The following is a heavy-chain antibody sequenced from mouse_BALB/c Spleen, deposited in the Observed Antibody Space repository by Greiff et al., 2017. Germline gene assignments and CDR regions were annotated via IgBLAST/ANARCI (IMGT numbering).Heavy chain of an antibody. V-gene: IGHV5-4*02. Sequence: EVQLQESGGGLVKPGGSLKLSCAASGFTFSDYYMYWVRQTPEKRLEWVATISDGGSYTYYPDSVKGRFTISRDNAKNNLYLQMSSLKSEDTAMYYCARDRDGYYGYFDVWGAGTTVTVSS. J-gene: IGHJ1*01. CDR2: ISDGGSYT. D-gene: IGHD2-3*01. CDR1: GFTFSDYY. CDR3: ARDRDGYYGYFDV.